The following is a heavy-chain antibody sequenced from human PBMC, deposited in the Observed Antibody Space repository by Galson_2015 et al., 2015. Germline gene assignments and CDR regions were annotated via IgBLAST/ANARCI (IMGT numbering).Heavy chain of an antibody. V-gene: IGHV3-21*01. D-gene: IGHD3-22*01. Sequence: SLRLSCAASGFTFISYWMDWVRQAPGKGLEWVSSISSSSSYIYYADSVKGRFTISRDNAKNSLYLQMNSLRAEDTAVYYCARARGYYDSSGYRSGYFDYWGQGTLVTVSS. CDR2: ISSSSSYI. CDR1: GFTFISYW. J-gene: IGHJ4*02. CDR3: ARARGYYDSSGYRSGYFDY.